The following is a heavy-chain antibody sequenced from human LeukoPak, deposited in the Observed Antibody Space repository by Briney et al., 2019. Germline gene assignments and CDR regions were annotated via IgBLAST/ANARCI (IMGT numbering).Heavy chain of an antibody. J-gene: IGHJ4*02. V-gene: IGHV4-59*01. Sequence: SETLSLTCTVYGGSISSYYWSWIRQPPGKGLEWIGYIYYSGSTNYNPSLKSRVTISVDTSKNQFSLKLSSVTAADTAVYYCARGSPTVSFDYWGQGTLVTVSS. D-gene: IGHD4-17*01. CDR3: ARGSPTVSFDY. CDR2: IYYSGST. CDR1: GGSISSYY.